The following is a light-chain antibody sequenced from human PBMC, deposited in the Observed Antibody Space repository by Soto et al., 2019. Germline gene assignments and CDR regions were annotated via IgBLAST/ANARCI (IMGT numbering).Light chain of an antibody. J-gene: IGLJ1*01. V-gene: IGLV1-40*01. Sequence: QAVVTQPPSVSGAPGQRVTISCTGSSSNIGAGYDVHWYQQLPGTAPKLLISGNSNRPSGVPDRFSGSKSGTSASLAITGLQAEDEADYYCQSYDSSLSGTLFGTGTKLTVL. CDR1: SSNIGAGYD. CDR2: GNS. CDR3: QSYDSSLSGTL.